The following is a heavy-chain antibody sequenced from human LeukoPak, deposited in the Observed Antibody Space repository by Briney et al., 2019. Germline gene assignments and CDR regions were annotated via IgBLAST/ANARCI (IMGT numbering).Heavy chain of an antibody. V-gene: IGHV4-31*03. CDR1: GGSISSGGYY. CDR3: ARGDIVVVPAAMPPDY. D-gene: IGHD2-2*01. Sequence: SETLSLTCTVSGGSISSGGYYWSWIRQHPGKGLEWIGYIYYSGSTYYNPSLRSRVTISVDTSKNQFSLKLSSVTAADTAVYYCARGDIVVVPAAMPPDYWGQGTLVTISS. CDR2: IYYSGST. J-gene: IGHJ4*02.